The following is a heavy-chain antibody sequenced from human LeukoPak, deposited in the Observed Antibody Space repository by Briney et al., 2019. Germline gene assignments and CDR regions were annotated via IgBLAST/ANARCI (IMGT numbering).Heavy chain of an antibody. CDR1: GFTFGDYA. CDR2: IRSKAYGGTT. Sequence: PGRSLRLSCTASGFTFGDYAMSWFRQAPGKGLEWVGFIRSKAYGGTTEYAASVKGRFTISRDDSKSIAYLQMNSLKTEDTAVYYCTRVPMVRGVIMKYDYWGQGTLVTVSS. D-gene: IGHD3-10*01. J-gene: IGHJ4*02. V-gene: IGHV3-49*03. CDR3: TRVPMVRGVIMKYDY.